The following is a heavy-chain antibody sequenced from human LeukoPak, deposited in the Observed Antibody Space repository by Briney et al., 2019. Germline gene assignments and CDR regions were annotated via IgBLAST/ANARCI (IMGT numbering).Heavy chain of an antibody. CDR3: ARGRGDWNYEGVWFDP. D-gene: IGHD1-7*01. Sequence: ASVKVSCKASGYTFTSYDINWVRQATGQGLEWMGWMNPNSGNTGYAQKFQGRVTMTRNTSISTAYMELSSLRSEDTAVYYCARGRGDWNYEGVWFDPWCQGTLVTVSS. CDR2: MNPNSGNT. CDR1: GYTFTSYD. J-gene: IGHJ5*02. V-gene: IGHV1-8*01.